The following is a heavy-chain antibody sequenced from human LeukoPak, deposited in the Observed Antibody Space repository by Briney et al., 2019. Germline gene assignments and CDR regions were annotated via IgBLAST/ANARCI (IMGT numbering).Heavy chain of an antibody. CDR3: ARVMRSGSPFDY. D-gene: IGHD1-26*01. J-gene: IGHJ4*02. V-gene: IGHV3-11*01. Sequence: GGSLRLSCAASGFTFSDYYMSWIRQAPGKGLEWVSYISKDGNTRNYADSVKGRFTISRDNPKNSLYLQMNSLRAEDTAVYYCARVMRSGSPFDYWGQGTLVTVSS. CDR1: GFTFSDYY. CDR2: ISKDGNTR.